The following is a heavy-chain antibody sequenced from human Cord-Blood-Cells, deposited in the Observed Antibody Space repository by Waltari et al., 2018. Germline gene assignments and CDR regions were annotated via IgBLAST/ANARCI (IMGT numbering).Heavy chain of an antibody. V-gene: IGHV4-39*01. CDR3: ATLPAAIQGGLFDY. D-gene: IGHD2-2*02. J-gene: IGHJ4*02. CDR2: IYYSGST. CDR1: GGSISSSSYY. Sequence: QLQLQESGPGLVKPSETLSLTCTVSGGSISSSSYYWGWIRQPPGKGLEWIGSIYYSGSTFSNPALKSRVTISVDTSKNQFSLKLSSVTAADTAVYYCATLPAAIQGGLFDYWGQGTLVTVSS.